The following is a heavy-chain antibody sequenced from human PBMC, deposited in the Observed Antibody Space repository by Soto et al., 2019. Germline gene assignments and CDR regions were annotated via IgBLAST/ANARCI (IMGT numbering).Heavy chain of an antibody. CDR3: AKGIAVAGYRPGLDY. Sequence: EVQLLESGGGLVQPGGSLRLSCAASGFTFSSYAMSWVRQAPGKGLEWVSAISGSGGSTYYADSVKGRCTISRDNSKNTLYLQMNSLRAEDTAVYYCAKGIAVAGYRPGLDYWGQGTLVTVSS. D-gene: IGHD6-19*01. CDR1: GFTFSSYA. V-gene: IGHV3-23*01. CDR2: ISGSGGST. J-gene: IGHJ4*02.